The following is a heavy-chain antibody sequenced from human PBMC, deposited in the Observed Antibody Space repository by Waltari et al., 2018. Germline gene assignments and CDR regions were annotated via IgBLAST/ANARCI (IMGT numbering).Heavy chain of an antibody. CDR3: AKVQTAVAGYYFDY. J-gene: IGHJ4*02. D-gene: IGHD6-19*01. CDR1: GFIFSSYG. V-gene: IGHV3-30*18. CDR2: ISYDGNNK. Sequence: QVQLVESGGGVVQPGRSLRLSCAASGFIFSSYGMHWVRQAPGKGLEWVAVISYDGNNKYYADSVKGRFTISRDNSKNTLFLQMNSLRAEDTAVYYCAKVQTAVAGYYFDYWGQGTLVTVSS.